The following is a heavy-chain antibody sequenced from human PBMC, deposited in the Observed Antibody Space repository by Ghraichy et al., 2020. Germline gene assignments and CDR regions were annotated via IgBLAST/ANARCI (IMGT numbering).Heavy chain of an antibody. CDR3: ARDRLSGGVWYDAFDI. V-gene: IGHV3-74*01. CDR1: GFTFSNYL. CDR2: VYSDGSRI. J-gene: IGHJ3*02. D-gene: IGHD6-19*01. Sequence: GGSLRLSCVASGFTFSNYLMHWVRQAPGKGLVWVSRVYSDGSRIGYADSVRGRFTISRDNAKNTLYLQMNSLRAEDTAIYYCARDRLSGGVWYDAFDIGGKGTMATVSS.